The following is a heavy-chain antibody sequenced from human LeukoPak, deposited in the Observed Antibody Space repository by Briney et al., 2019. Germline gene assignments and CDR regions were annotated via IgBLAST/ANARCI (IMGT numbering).Heavy chain of an antibody. CDR3: TTDSQWLGWFDP. J-gene: IGHJ5*02. CDR1: GFTFSNAW. V-gene: IGHV3-15*01. Sequence: GGSLRLSCAASGFTFSNAWMSWVRQAPGKGLEWVGRIKSKTDGGTTDYAAPVKGRFTISRDDSKNTLYLQMNSLKTEDTAVYYCTTDSQWLGWFDPWGQGTLVTVSS. D-gene: IGHD6-19*01. CDR2: IKSKTDGGTT.